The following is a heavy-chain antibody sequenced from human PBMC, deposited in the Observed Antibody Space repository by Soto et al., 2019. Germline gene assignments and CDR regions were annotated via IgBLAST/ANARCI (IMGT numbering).Heavy chain of an antibody. Sequence: ASVKVSCKASGYTFTSCGISWVRQAPGQGLEWMGWISAYNGNTNYAQKLQGRVTMTTDTSTSTAYMELRSLRSDDTAVYYCARDPSYYDSSGDHPFDYWGQGTLVTVSS. CDR2: ISAYNGNT. D-gene: IGHD3-22*01. CDR1: GYTFTSCG. V-gene: IGHV1-18*04. J-gene: IGHJ4*02. CDR3: ARDPSYYDSSGDHPFDY.